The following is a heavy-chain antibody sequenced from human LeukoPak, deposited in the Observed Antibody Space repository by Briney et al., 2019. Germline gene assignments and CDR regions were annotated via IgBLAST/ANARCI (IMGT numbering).Heavy chain of an antibody. D-gene: IGHD5-24*01. CDR2: IYYSGST. CDR1: GGSISSYY. CDR3: ARQFDGYNPYFDY. Sequence: SETLSLTCTVSGGSISSYYWSWIRQPPGKGLEWIGYIYYSGSTNYNPSLKSRVTISVDTSKNQFSLKLSSVTAADTAVYYCARQFDGYNPYFDYWGQGTLVTVSS. V-gene: IGHV4-59*01. J-gene: IGHJ4*02.